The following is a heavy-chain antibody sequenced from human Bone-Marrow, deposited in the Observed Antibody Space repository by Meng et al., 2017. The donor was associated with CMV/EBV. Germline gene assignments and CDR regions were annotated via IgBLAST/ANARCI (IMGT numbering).Heavy chain of an antibody. Sequence: GGSLRLSCKGSGYSFTSYWIGWVRQMPGKGLEWMGIIYPGDSDTRYSPSFQGQVTISADKSISTAYLQWSSLKASDTAMYYCARQPFVHDYGDHVGLLDYWGQGTLVTVSS. CDR2: IYPGDSDT. V-gene: IGHV5-51*01. J-gene: IGHJ4*02. CDR1: GYSFTSYW. CDR3: ARQPFVHDYGDHVGLLDY. D-gene: IGHD4-17*01.